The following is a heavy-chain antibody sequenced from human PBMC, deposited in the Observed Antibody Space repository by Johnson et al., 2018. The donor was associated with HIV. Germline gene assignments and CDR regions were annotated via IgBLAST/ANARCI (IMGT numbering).Heavy chain of an antibody. CDR3: AREREDYGDNHDAFDI. J-gene: IGHJ3*02. D-gene: IGHD4-17*01. CDR1: GFTFSDYY. CDR2: ISSSDSTI. V-gene: IGHV3-11*01. Sequence: QVQLVESGGGLVKPGGSLRLSCAASGFTFSDYYMSWIRQAPGKGLEWVSYISSSDSTIYYADAVKGRFTISRDNAQNSLYLRMNSLRAEDTALYYCAREREDYGDNHDAFDIWGQGTMVTVSS.